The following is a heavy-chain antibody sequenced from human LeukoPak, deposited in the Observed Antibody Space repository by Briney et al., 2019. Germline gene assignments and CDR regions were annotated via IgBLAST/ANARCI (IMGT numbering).Heavy chain of an antibody. CDR2: IYYSGST. J-gene: IGHJ4*02. D-gene: IGHD2-2*01. Sequence: SETLSLTYTVSGGSISSSSYYWGWIRQPPGKGLEWIGSIYYSGSTYYNPSLKSRVTILVDTSKNQFSLKLSSVTAADTAVYYCASERTDIVVVPAAISYFDYWGQGTLVTVSS. CDR3: ASERTDIVVVPAAISYFDY. CDR1: GGSISSSSYY. V-gene: IGHV4-39*07.